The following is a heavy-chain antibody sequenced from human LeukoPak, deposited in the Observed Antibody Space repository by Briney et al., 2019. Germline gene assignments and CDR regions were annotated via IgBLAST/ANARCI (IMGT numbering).Heavy chain of an antibody. D-gene: IGHD6-13*01. CDR2: IHGTGGT. CDR1: GGSIIGYY. CDR3: AKDGSSWPFSDS. J-gene: IGHJ4*02. V-gene: IGHV4-4*07. Sequence: PSETLSLTCTVSGGSIIGYYWSWIRQPAGKGLEWIGRIHGTGGTDYNPSLKSRVTMSVDTSKNQFSLKLTSVTAADTAVYYCAKDGSSWPFSDSWGQGTLVTVSS.